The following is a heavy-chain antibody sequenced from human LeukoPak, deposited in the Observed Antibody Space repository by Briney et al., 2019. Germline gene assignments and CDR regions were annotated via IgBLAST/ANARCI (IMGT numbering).Heavy chain of an antibody. CDR3: ARRHYDFWTTKGYFDY. J-gene: IGHJ4*02. D-gene: IGHD3-3*01. Sequence: SETLSLTCTVSGGSISSYYWSWIRQPPGKGLEWIGEINHSGSTNYNPSLKSRVTISVDTSKNQFSLKLSSVTAADTAVYYCARRHYDFWTTKGYFDYWGQGTLVTVSS. V-gene: IGHV4-34*01. CDR1: GGSISSYY. CDR2: INHSGST.